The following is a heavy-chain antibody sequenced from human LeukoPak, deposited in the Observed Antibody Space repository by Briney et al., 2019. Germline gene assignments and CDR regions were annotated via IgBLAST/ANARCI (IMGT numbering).Heavy chain of an antibody. Sequence: ASVNVSCKASGYTFIDYYMHWVRQAPGQGLEWMGWINPNSGGTDYAQKFQGRVTMTRDTSIDTAYMELSRLTSDDTAVYYCARDRITGCSTSSCTIANWFDPWGQGTLVTVSS. CDR3: ARDRITGCSTSSCTIANWFDP. J-gene: IGHJ5*02. D-gene: IGHD1-14*01. CDR2: INPNSGGT. V-gene: IGHV1-2*02. CDR1: GYTFIDYY.